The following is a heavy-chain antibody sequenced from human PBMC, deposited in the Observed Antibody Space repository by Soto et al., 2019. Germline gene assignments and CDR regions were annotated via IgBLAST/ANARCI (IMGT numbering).Heavy chain of an antibody. CDR2: INHSGST. D-gene: IGHD3-10*01. CDR1: GGSFSGYY. J-gene: IGHJ4*02. V-gene: IGHV4-34*01. CDR3: ARGLLWFGGGYFDY. Sequence: QVQLQQWGAGLLKPSETLSLTCAVYGGSFSGYYWSWIRQPPGKGLERIGEINHSGSTNYNPSLKSRVTISVDTSKNQFSLKLSSVTAADTAVYYCARGLLWFGGGYFDYWGQGTLVTVSS.